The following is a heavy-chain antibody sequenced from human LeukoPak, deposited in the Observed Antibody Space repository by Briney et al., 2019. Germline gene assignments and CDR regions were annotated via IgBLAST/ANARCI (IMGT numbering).Heavy chain of an antibody. CDR1: GFTFSSYG. D-gene: IGHD3-22*01. Sequence: GRSLRLSCAASGFTFSSYGMHWVRQAPGKGLDWVALISYDGSNKYYADSVKGRFTISRDNSKNTLYLQMNSLRAEDTAVYYCARGAGYYDSSFAFDIWGHGTMVTVSS. V-gene: IGHV3-30*03. CDR3: ARGAGYYDSSFAFDI. J-gene: IGHJ3*02. CDR2: ISYDGSNK.